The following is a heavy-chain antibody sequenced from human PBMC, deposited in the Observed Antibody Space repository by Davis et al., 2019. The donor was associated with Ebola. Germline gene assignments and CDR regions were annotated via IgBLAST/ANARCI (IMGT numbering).Heavy chain of an antibody. Sequence: PSETLSLTCAVSGGSISSSNWWSWVRQPPGKGLEWIGEIYHSGSTNYNPSLKSRVTISVDKSKNQFSLKLSSVTAADTAVYYCATHSTYYDFWSGLLDVWGKGTTVTVSS. CDR2: IYHSGST. J-gene: IGHJ6*04. CDR1: GGSISSSNW. V-gene: IGHV4-4*02. CDR3: ATHSTYYDFWSGLLDV. D-gene: IGHD3-3*01.